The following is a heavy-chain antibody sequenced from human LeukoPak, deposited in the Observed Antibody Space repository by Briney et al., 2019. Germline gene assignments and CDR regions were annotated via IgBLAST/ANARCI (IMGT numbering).Heavy chain of an antibody. J-gene: IGHJ4*02. Sequence: PGWSLRLSCAASGFTFSSYSMNWVRQAPGKGLEWVSYISSSSSTIYYADSVKGRFTISRDNAKNSLYLQMNSLRAEDTAVYYCASVQDCGGDCYSVNWGQGTLVTVSS. D-gene: IGHD2-21*02. V-gene: IGHV3-48*01. CDR2: ISSSSSTI. CDR3: ASVQDCGGDCYSVN. CDR1: GFTFSSYS.